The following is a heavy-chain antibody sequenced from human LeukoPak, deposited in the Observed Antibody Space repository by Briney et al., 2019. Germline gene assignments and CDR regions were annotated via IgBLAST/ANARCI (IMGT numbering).Heavy chain of an antibody. D-gene: IGHD3-22*01. CDR2: VSLAGQT. J-gene: IGHJ4*02. CDR3: ARDLVDSGGYYFDY. Sequence: SGTLSLTCDVSGGSISNTNWWSWVRQPPGQGLEWIGEVSLAGQTNYNPSLNGRVTMSLDESSNQLSLKLTSVTAADTAIYYCARDLVDSGGYYFDYWGQGTLVTVSS. V-gene: IGHV4-4*02. CDR1: GGSISNTNW.